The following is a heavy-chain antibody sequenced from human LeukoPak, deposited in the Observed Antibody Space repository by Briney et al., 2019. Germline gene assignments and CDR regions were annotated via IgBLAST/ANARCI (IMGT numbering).Heavy chain of an antibody. D-gene: IGHD3-16*01. CDR3: ANLGNY. V-gene: IGHV3-30*18. J-gene: IGHJ4*02. CDR1: GFTFSSYG. Sequence: GGSLRLSWAASGFTFSSYGMHWVRQAPGKGLEWVAVISYDGSNKYYADSVKGRFTISRDNSKNTLYLQMNSLRAEDTAVYYCANLGNYWGQGTLVTVS. CDR2: ISYDGSNK.